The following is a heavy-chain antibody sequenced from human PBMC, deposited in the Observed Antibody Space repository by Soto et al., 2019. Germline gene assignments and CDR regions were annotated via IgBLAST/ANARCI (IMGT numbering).Heavy chain of an antibody. CDR3: ARYRLVSSGYSSGWY. Sequence: SVKVSCKASGGTFSSYAISWVRQAPGQGLEWMGGIIPIFGTANYAQKFQGRVTITADESTSTAYMELSSLRSEDTAVYYCARYRLVSSGYSSGWYWGQGTLVTVSS. J-gene: IGHJ4*02. CDR2: IIPIFGTA. V-gene: IGHV1-69*13. CDR1: GGTFSSYA. D-gene: IGHD6-19*01.